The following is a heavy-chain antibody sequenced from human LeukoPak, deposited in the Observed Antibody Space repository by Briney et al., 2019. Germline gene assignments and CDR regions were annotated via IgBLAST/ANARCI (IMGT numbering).Heavy chain of an antibody. Sequence: SSETLSLTCTVSGGSISSYYWSWIRQPPGKGLEWIGYIYYSGSTNYNPSLKSRVTISVDTSKNQFSLKLSSVTAAGTAVYYCARARRWFDPWGQGTLVTVSS. CDR3: ARARRWFDP. CDR2: IYYSGST. V-gene: IGHV4-59*01. CDR1: GGSISSYY. J-gene: IGHJ5*02.